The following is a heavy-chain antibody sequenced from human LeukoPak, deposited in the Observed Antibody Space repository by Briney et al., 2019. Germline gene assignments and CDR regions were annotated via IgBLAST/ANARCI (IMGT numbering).Heavy chain of an antibody. J-gene: IGHJ3*02. D-gene: IGHD3-22*01. V-gene: IGHV3-48*01. CDR1: GFTFSSYS. CDR3: ARELNYDSSGYYYVGAFDI. CDR2: ISSSSSTI. Sequence: GGSLRLSCAASGFTFSSYSMNWVRQAPGKGLEWVSYISSSSSTIYYADSVKGRFTISRGNAKNSLYLQMNSLRAEDTAVYYCARELNYDSSGYYYVGAFDIWGQGTMVTVSS.